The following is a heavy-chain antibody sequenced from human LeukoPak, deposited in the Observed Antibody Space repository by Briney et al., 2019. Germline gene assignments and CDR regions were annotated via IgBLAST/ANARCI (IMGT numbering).Heavy chain of an antibody. CDR3: ARETPDYGDYDLYFDY. CDR1: GGSFSGYY. CDR2: INDSGST. D-gene: IGHD4-17*01. J-gene: IGHJ4*02. Sequence: SETLSLTCAVSGGSFSGYYWSWIRQPPGKGLEWIGEINDSGSTNYNPSLKSRVTISVDTSKNQFSLKLSSVTAADTAVYYCARETPDYGDYDLYFDYWGQGTLVTVSS. V-gene: IGHV4-34*01.